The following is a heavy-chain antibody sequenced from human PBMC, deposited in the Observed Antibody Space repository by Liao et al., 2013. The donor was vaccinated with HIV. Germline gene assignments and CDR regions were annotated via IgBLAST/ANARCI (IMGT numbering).Heavy chain of an antibody. CDR3: ARGGRRALPGGFPLRY. D-gene: IGHD2-8*02. J-gene: IGHJ4*02. CDR1: GGSITNYD. CDR2: IYARGNT. V-gene: IGHV4-4*07. Sequence: QVQLQESGPGLVKPSQTLSLSCTVSGGSITNYDWSWIRQPAGKGLEWIGRIYARGNTNSNASLKSRVTMSVDTSKNHFSLKLSSVTAADTAVYYCARGGRRALPGGFPLRYWGQGTLVTVSS.